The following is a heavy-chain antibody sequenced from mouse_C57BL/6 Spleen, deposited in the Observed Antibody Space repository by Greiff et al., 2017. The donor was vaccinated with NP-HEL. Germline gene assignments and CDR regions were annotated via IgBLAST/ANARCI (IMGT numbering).Heavy chain of an antibody. V-gene: IGHV1-64*01. D-gene: IGHD2-4*01. CDR1: GYTFTSYW. CDR2: IHPNSGST. CDR3: GGMITTGYFDY. J-gene: IGHJ2*01. Sequence: VQLQQPGAELVKPGASVKLSCKASGYTFTSYWMHWVKQRPGQGLEWIGMIHPNSGSTNYNEKFKSKATLTVDKSSSTAYMQLSSLTSEDSAVYYCGGMITTGYFDYWGQGTTLTVSS.